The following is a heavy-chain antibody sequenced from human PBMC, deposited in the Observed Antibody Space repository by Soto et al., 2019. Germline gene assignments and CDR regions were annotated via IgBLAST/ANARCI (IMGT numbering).Heavy chain of an antibody. V-gene: IGHV3-33*01. J-gene: IGHJ6*02. D-gene: IGHD5-18*01. CDR3: ATAGGYSYGYAFYYYYGMDV. CDR1: GFTFSSYG. CDR2: IWYDGSNK. Sequence: QVQLVESGGGVVQPGRSLRLSCAASGFTFSSYGMHWVRQAPGKGLEWVAVIWYDGSNKYYADSVKGRFTISRDNSKNTLYLQMNSLRAEDTAVYYCATAGGYSYGYAFYYYYGMDVWGQGTTVTVSS.